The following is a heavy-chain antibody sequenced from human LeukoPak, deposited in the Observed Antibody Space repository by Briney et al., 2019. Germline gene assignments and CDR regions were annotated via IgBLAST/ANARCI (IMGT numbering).Heavy chain of an antibody. CDR3: AKDEATSGGGLAS. Sequence: GGSLRLSCAASGFTVSGTHMSWVRHAPGKGLEWVAAMYTGGTTYYADSVTGRFTISRDNSKNTLYLHMNSLRAEDTAVYYCAKDEATSGGGLASWGQGTLVSVSS. CDR1: GFTVSGTH. J-gene: IGHJ4*02. V-gene: IGHV3-53*01. D-gene: IGHD3-16*01. CDR2: MYTGGTT.